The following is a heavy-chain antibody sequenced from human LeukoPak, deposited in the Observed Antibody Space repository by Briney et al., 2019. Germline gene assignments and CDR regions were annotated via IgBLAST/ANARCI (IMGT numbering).Heavy chain of an antibody. D-gene: IGHD3-10*01. J-gene: IGHJ6*03. CDR3: ARDPGSGSPYYYYYMDV. Sequence: GASVKVSCKASGYTFTGYYMHWVRQAPGQGLEWMGWINPNSGGTNYAQKFQGRATMTRDTSISTAYMELSRLRSDDTAVYYCARDPGSGSPYYYYYMDVWGKGTTVTISS. CDR2: INPNSGGT. V-gene: IGHV1-2*02. CDR1: GYTFTGYY.